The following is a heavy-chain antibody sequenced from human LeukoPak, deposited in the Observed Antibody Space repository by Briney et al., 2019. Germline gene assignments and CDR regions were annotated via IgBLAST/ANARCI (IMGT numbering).Heavy chain of an antibody. V-gene: IGHV3-30*18. CDR3: AKDGLMRFFDY. CDR1: GFIFSSYD. Sequence: GGSLRLSCAASGFIFSSYDMYWVRQAPGKGLEWVAVISNDRNNKQYADSVKGRFTISRDNSKNTLYLQMNSLRADDTAVYHCAKDGLMRFFDYWGQGTLVTVSS. CDR2: ISNDRNNK. J-gene: IGHJ4*02. D-gene: IGHD2-8*01.